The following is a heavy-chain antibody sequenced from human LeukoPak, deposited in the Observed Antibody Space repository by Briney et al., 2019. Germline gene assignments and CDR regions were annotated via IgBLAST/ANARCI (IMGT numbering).Heavy chain of an antibody. V-gene: IGHV3-13*04. CDR2: IVTAGDT. J-gene: IGHJ4*02. Sequence: PGGSLRLSCEASGFTFSSYEIQWVRQAIGKGLEWVSSIVTAGDTYYAGSVKGRFTLSRENAKKSSYLQMNNLGAGDTAVYYCARGALGFDYWGQGTLVTVSS. CDR3: ARGALGFDY. CDR1: GFTFSSYE.